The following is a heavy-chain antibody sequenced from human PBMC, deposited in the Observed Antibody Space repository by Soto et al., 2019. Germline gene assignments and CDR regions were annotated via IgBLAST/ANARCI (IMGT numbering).Heavy chain of an antibody. J-gene: IGHJ5*02. Sequence: GGSLRPSCAASGFTFSSYWMSWVRQAQGKGLEWVANIKQDGSEKYYVDSVKGRFTISRDNAKNSLYLQMNSLRAEDTAVYCCARDLDGALLNWFDLWGQGTLVTVSS. D-gene: IGHD3-3*01. V-gene: IGHV3-7*01. CDR2: IKQDGSEK. CDR3: ARDLDGALLNWFDL. CDR1: GFTFSSYW.